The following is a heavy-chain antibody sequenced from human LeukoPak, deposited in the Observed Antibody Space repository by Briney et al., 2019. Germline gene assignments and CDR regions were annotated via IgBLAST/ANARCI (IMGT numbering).Heavy chain of an antibody. CDR3: ASFAISWTSAY. CDR2: ISDGGSYR. D-gene: IGHD1-1*01. Sequence: PGGSLRLSCEASGFSFSRHWMHWIRQAPGKGLVWVARISDGGSYRSHVGSVEGRFTIYRDNVRNLLYLHMNDLRGEDTAVYYCASFAISWTSAYWGQGTLVTVSS. V-gene: IGHV3-74*01. J-gene: IGHJ4*02. CDR1: GFSFSRHW.